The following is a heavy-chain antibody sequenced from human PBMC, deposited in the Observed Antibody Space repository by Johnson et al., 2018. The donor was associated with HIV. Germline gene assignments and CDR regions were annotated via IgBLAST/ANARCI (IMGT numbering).Heavy chain of an antibody. D-gene: IGHD3-10*02. J-gene: IGHJ3*01. Sequence: VQLVESGGGVVQPGGSLRLSCAASGFTVSSNYMSWVRRAPGKGLEWVSVIFSVGNTYYADSVKGRFTISRDNSRNMLYLQMNSLRPEDTAVYYWARDGRDLVARGGFDVWGPGTVVTVSS. V-gene: IGHV3-66*02. CDR2: IFSVGNT. CDR3: ARDGRDLVARGGFDV. CDR1: GFTVSSNY.